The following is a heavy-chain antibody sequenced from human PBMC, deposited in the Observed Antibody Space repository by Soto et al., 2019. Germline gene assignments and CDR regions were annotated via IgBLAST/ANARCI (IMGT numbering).Heavy chain of an antibody. CDR3: ARSNWKYAFDP. J-gene: IGHJ5*02. D-gene: IGHD1-7*01. V-gene: IGHV4-30-2*05. Sequence: PSETLSLTCAVSGGSISSGGYSWSWIRQPPGKGLEWIGYIYYSGSTYYNPSLKSRVTISVDTSKNQFSLKLSSVTAADTAVYYCARSNWKYAFDPWGQGTLVTVSS. CDR1: GGSISSGGYS. CDR2: IYYSGST.